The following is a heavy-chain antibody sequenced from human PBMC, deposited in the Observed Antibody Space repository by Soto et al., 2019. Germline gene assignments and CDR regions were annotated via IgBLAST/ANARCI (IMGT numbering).Heavy chain of an antibody. CDR3: ARVHVMVVAGSTFDY. Sequence: SETLSLNCLVSGYSVRSDSYWAWIRQSPGKGLEWIVSMYHGGTTFYNPSLKSRVTMSLDTSKNQFSLKLSSVTDADTAIYYCARVHVMVVAGSTFDYWGQGIPVTVSS. D-gene: IGHD2-15*01. J-gene: IGHJ4*02. CDR1: GYSVRSDSY. CDR2: MYHGGTT. V-gene: IGHV4-38-2*01.